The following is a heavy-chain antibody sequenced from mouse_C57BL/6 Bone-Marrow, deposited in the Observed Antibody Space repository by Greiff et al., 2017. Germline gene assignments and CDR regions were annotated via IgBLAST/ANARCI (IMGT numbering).Heavy chain of an antibody. V-gene: IGHV5-6*01. J-gene: IGHJ4*01. CDR3: ADPCYSYCYAKAY. CDR1: GFTFSSYG. D-gene: IGHD2-12*01. Sequence: EVQLQQSGGDLVKPGGSLKLSCAASGFTFSSYGMSWVRQTPDKRLEWVATISSGGSYTYYPDSVKGCSTISRDNAKNTLYLQMSSLSSEDTAMYYCADPCYSYCYAKAYCGQGPSVSV. CDR2: ISSGGSYT.